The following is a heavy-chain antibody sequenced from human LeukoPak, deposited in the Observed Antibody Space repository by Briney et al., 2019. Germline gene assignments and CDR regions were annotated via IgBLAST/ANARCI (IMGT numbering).Heavy chain of an antibody. Sequence: GGSLRLSCAASKFTFSNYGMHWVRQAPGKGLEWVAVISSDGSNKYYADSVKGRFTISRDNSKNTLYLQMNSLRAGDTAVYYCARSSSVYNWNDRALFDYWGQGTLVTVSS. CDR2: ISSDGSNK. D-gene: IGHD1-1*01. V-gene: IGHV3-30*03. CDR1: KFTFSNYG. CDR3: ARSSSVYNWNDRALFDY. J-gene: IGHJ4*02.